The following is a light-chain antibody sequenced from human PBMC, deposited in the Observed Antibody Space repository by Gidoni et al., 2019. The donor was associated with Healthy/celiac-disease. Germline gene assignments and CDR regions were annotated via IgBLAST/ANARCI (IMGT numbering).Light chain of an antibody. J-gene: IGKJ5*01. CDR2: WAS. CDR1: QSIFYSSNNKNY. Sequence: DILMTQSPASLPVSLGERATINCKSSQSIFYSSNNKNYLAWYQQKPGQPPKLLIYWASTRESGVPDRFSGSGSGTDFTLTISSLQAEDVAFYYCQQYYSTLTFGQGTRLEIK. CDR3: QQYYSTLT. V-gene: IGKV4-1*01.